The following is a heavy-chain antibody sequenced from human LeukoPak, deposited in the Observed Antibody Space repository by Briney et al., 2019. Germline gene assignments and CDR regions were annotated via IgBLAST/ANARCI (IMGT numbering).Heavy chain of an antibody. J-gene: IGHJ4*02. V-gene: IGHV3-30*18. CDR2: ISYDGSNK. Sequence: GGSLRLSCAASGFTFSSYGMHWVRQAPGRGLEWVAVISYDGSNKYYADSVKGRFTISRDNSKNTLYLQMNSLRAEDTAVYYCAKGWRSSSWFMFCDYWGQGTLVTVSS. CDR3: AKGWRSSSWFMFCDY. D-gene: IGHD6-13*01. CDR1: GFTFSSYG.